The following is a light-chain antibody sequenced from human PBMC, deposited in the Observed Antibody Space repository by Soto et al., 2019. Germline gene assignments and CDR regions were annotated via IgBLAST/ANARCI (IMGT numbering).Light chain of an antibody. CDR3: QQFNNYPLN. V-gene: IGKV3-15*01. J-gene: IGKJ5*01. CDR1: QSAISN. Sequence: EIVMTPSPATLSVSPGERVTLFCRASQSAISNLAWYQQKPGQTPRLLIYDASTRATDIPARFSGSGSGTDFTLTISSLLSEDFATYYCQQFNNYPLNFGQGARLEI. CDR2: DAS.